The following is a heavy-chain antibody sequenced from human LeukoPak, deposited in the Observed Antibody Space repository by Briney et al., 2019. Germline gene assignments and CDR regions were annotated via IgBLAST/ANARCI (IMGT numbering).Heavy chain of an antibody. D-gene: IGHD6-13*01. CDR1: GYTFTSYY. Sequence: ASVKVSCKASGYTFTSYYMHWVRQAPGQGLEWMGIINPSGGSTSYAQKFQGRVTMTRDTSTSTAYVELSSLRSEDTAVYYCAQNEGIASNWFDPWGQGTLVTVSS. J-gene: IGHJ5*02. CDR2: INPSGGST. CDR3: AQNEGIASNWFDP. V-gene: IGHV1-46*01.